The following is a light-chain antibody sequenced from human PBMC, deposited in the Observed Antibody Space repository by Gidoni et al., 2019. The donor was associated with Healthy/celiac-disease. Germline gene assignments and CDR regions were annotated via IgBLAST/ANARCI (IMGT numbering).Light chain of an antibody. J-gene: IGKJ3*01. CDR3: QQSYSTPFT. V-gene: IGKV1-39*01. Sequence: DIQMTQSPSSLSASVGDRVTITCRASQNISSYLNWYQQKPGKAPQLLIYAASSLQSGVPSRFSGSGSGTGFTLTISSLQPEDFATYYCQQSYSTPFTFGPGTKVDIK. CDR1: QNISSY. CDR2: AAS.